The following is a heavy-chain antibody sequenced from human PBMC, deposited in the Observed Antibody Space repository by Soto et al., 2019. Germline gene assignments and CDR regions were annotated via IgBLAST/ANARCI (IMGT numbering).Heavy chain of an antibody. D-gene: IGHD3-16*02. Sequence: QVQLVQSGAEVKKPGASVKVSCKASGYTFTSYYMHWVRQAPGQGLEWMGIINPSGGSTSYAQKLQGRVTMTRDTSTSTVYMELSSLRSEDTAVYYCASGSADYDYIWGSYLGAFDIWGQGTMVTVSS. J-gene: IGHJ3*02. CDR2: INPSGGST. CDR1: GYTFTSYY. V-gene: IGHV1-46*03. CDR3: ASGSADYDYIWGSYLGAFDI.